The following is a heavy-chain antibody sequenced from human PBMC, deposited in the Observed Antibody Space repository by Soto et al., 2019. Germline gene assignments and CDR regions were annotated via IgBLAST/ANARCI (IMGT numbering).Heavy chain of an antibody. V-gene: IGHV3-30*18. Sequence: LRLSCAASGFTFSNYGMHWVRQAPGKGLEWVAVISYDATNKYYADSVKGRFTISRDNSKNTVYLQMNSLRGEDTAVYYCAKPAEYNRGTSYYYHGMDVWGQGTTVTVSS. J-gene: IGHJ6*02. CDR3: AKPAEYNRGTSYYYHGMDV. D-gene: IGHD1-1*01. CDR2: ISYDATNK. CDR1: GFTFSNYG.